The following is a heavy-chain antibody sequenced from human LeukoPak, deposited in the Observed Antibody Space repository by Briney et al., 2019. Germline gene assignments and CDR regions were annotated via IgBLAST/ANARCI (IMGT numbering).Heavy chain of an antibody. V-gene: IGHV5-51*01. Sequence: GESLKISCKGSGYSFTNYWIGWVRQMPGKGLEWMGITYPGDSGTRYSPSFQGQVTISADKSISTAYLQWSSLKASDTAMYYCARHYFDSTGFNWFDPWGQGTLVTVSS. CDR1: GYSFTNYW. D-gene: IGHD3-22*01. CDR2: TYPGDSGT. J-gene: IGHJ5*02. CDR3: ARHYFDSTGFNWFDP.